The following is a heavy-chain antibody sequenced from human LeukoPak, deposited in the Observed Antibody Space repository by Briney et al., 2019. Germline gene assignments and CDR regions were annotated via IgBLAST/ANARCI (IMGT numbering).Heavy chain of an antibody. V-gene: IGHV4-34*01. J-gene: IGHJ6*03. D-gene: IGHD3-10*01. CDR3: ARGLREFGYYYYHMDV. CDR2: INHSGRI. CDR1: GGSFSGYY. Sequence: PSETLSLTCAVYGGSFSGYYWSWIRQPPGKGLEWIGEINHSGRINYNPSLKSRVTIPVDTSKNQFSLKLRSVTAADTAVYYCARGLREFGYYYYHMDVWDIGTTVTVSS.